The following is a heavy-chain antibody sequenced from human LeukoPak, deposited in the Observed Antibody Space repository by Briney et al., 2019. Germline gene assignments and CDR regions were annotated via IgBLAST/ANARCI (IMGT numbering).Heavy chain of an antibody. CDR3: ARVTSEWELRGSLDP. J-gene: IGHJ5*02. CDR1: GGSISSYY. CDR2: IYYSGST. D-gene: IGHD1-26*01. Sequence: NSSETLSLTCTVSGGSISSYYWSWIRQPPGKGLEWIGYIYYSGSTNYNPSLKSRVTISVDTSKNQFSLKLSSVTAADTAVYYCARVTSEWELRGSLDPWGQGTLVTVSS. V-gene: IGHV4-59*01.